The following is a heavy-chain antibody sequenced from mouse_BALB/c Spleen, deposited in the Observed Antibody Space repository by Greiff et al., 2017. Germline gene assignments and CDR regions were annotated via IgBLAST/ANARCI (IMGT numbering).Heavy chain of an antibody. J-gene: IGHJ4*01. CDR1: GYSITSDYA. V-gene: IGHV3-2*02. Sequence: EVKLQESGPGLVKPSQSLSLTCTVTGYSITSDYAWNWIRQFPGNKLEWMGYISYSGSTSYNPSLKSRISITRDTSKNQFFLQLNSVTTEDTATYYCARAAIYYGNYAMDYWGQGTSVTVSS. D-gene: IGHD2-1*01. CDR3: ARAAIYYGNYAMDY. CDR2: ISYSGST.